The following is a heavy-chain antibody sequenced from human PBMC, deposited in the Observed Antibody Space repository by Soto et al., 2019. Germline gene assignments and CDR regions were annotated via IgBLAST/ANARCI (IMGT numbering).Heavy chain of an antibody. D-gene: IGHD6-6*01. CDR1: GGSIRSDGYY. V-gene: IGHV4-30-4*01. CDR2: IYYNGRT. CDR3: ARDRSNSPDYFDI. Sequence: SETLSLTCTVSGGSIRSDGYYWSWIRQPPGKGLEWIGYIYYNGRTDYNPSLKSRVFISIDTSKNHFSLNLNSVSAADTAVYYCARDRSNSPDYFDIWGPGTLVTVS. J-gene: IGHJ4*02.